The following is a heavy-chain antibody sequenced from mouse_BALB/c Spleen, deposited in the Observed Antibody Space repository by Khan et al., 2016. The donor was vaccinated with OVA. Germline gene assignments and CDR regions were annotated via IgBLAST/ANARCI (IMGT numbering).Heavy chain of an antibody. Sequence: EVRLLETGGGLVQPGGSRGLSCEGSGFTFSGFWMSWVRQTPGKTLEWIGDINSDGSAINYAPSIKDRFTIFRDNDKSTLYLQMSNVRSEDTATYFCMSIYYYGSSHFDYWGQGTTLTVSS. D-gene: IGHD1-1*01. CDR1: GFTFSGFW. V-gene: IGHV11-2*02. CDR2: INSDGSAI. J-gene: IGHJ2*01. CDR3: MSIYYYGSSHFDY.